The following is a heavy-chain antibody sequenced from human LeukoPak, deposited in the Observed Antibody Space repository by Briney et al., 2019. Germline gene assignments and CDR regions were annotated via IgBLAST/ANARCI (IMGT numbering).Heavy chain of an antibody. Sequence: PGGSLRLSCAASGFTVSSNYMSWIRQSPGKGLEWIGYIYYSGSTNYNPSLKSRVTISVDTSKNQFSLKVTSVTAADTAVYYCARERTMVRGMSWFDPWGQGTLVTVSS. J-gene: IGHJ5*02. D-gene: IGHD3-10*01. CDR3: ARERTMVRGMSWFDP. CDR2: IYYSGST. CDR1: GFTVSSNY. V-gene: IGHV4-59*02.